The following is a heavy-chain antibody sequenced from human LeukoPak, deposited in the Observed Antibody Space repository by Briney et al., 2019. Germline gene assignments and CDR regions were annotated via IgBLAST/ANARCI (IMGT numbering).Heavy chain of an antibody. CDR2: IYSGGNT. V-gene: IGHV3-66*01. CDR3: ARDLGRGSYYFDY. D-gene: IGHD1-26*01. J-gene: IGHJ4*02. Sequence: PGGSLRLSCAASGFTFSSYAMSWVRQAPGKGLEWVSVIYSGGNTYYADSVKGRFTISRDNSKNMLYLQMNSLRAEDTAVYYCARDLGRGSYYFDYWGQGTLVTVSS. CDR1: GFTFSSYA.